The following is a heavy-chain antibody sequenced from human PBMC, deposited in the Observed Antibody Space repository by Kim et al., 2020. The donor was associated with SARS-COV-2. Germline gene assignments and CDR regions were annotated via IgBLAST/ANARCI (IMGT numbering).Heavy chain of an antibody. Sequence: YYADSVKGRFTISRGIAKSSLYLQMNSLRAEDTAVYYCAGEGIADYGVDVWGQGTTVTVSS. CDR3: AGEGIADYGVDV. V-gene: IGHV3-11*01. J-gene: IGHJ6*02. D-gene: IGHD6-13*01.